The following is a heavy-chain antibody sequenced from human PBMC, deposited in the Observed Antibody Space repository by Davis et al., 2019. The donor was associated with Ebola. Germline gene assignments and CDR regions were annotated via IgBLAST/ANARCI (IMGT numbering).Heavy chain of an antibody. CDR1: GFTFDDYA. V-gene: IGHV3-9*01. J-gene: IGHJ6*02. Sequence: PGGSLRLSCAASGFTFDDYAMHWVRQAPGKGLEWVSGISWNSGSIGYADSVKGRFTISRDNAKNSLYLQMNSLRAEDTAVYYCARGRISGMDVWGQGTTVTVSS. CDR3: ARGRISGMDV. D-gene: IGHD2-15*01. CDR2: ISWNSGSI.